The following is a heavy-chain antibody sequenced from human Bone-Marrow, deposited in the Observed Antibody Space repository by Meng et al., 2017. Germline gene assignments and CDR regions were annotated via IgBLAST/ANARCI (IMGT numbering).Heavy chain of an antibody. J-gene: IGHJ4*02. V-gene: IGHV3-30*07. CDR3: ARFTPFDY. Sequence: QVQVVGLGGGLVQPGRSLRLSCEASGFTFSSYAMHWVRQAPGKGLEWVALIWYDGSNKYYADFVKGRFTISRDNSKNTLYLQMNSLKTEDTAMYYCARFTPFDYWGQGTLVTVSS. CDR1: GFTFSSYA. CDR2: IWYDGSNK.